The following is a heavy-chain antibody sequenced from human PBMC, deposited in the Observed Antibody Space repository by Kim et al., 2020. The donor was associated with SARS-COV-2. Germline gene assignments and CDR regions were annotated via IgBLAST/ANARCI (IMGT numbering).Heavy chain of an antibody. D-gene: IGHD2-21*02. CDR3: VKETAYCGGDCRYYFDY. V-gene: IGHV3-64D*06. CDR2: ISSNGGST. J-gene: IGHJ4*02. Sequence: GGSLRLSCSASGFTFSSYAMHWVRQAPGKGLEYVSAISSNGGSTYYADSVKGRFTISRDNSKNTLYLQMSSLRAEDTAVYYCVKETAYCGGDCRYYFDYWGQGTLVTVSS. CDR1: GFTFSSYA.